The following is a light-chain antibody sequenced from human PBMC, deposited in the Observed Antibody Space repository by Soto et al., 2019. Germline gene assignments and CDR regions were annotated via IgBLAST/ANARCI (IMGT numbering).Light chain of an antibody. Sequence: EILMTQSPATLSVSPGERATLSCRASQSISSSLVWYQQKPGQAPRLLIYGPSTRATGIPARFSGSESGTEFTLTISGLQSEDGAVYYCQQYYRWPGMFGQGTKVEIK. V-gene: IGKV3-15*01. CDR1: QSISSS. CDR3: QQYYRWPGM. J-gene: IGKJ1*01. CDR2: GPS.